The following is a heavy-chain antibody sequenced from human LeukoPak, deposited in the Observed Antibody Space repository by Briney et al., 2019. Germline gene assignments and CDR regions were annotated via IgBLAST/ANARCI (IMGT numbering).Heavy chain of an antibody. CDR2: IFPSGGEI. J-gene: IGHJ4*02. CDR1: GFTFSTFA. Sequence: GSLRLSCAASGFTFSTFAMVWVRQPPGRGLEWVSSIFPSGGEIHYADSVRGRFTITRDNSKSTLSLQMNSLRAEDTAVYYCARDQGYDFWSGHFDYWGQGTLVTVSS. CDR3: ARDQGYDFWSGHFDY. D-gene: IGHD3-3*01. V-gene: IGHV3-23*01.